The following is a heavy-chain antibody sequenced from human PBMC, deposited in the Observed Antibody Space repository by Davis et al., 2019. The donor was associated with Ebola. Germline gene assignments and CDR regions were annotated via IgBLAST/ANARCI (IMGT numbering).Heavy chain of an antibody. CDR2: INPNSGGT. J-gene: IGHJ4*02. CDR3: ARGVRYGDYFDY. V-gene: IGHV1-2*04. Sequence: ASVKVSCKASGYTFTSYAMHWVRQAPGQRLEWMGWINPNSGGTNYAQKFQGWVTMTRDTSISTAYMELSRLRSDDTAVYYCARGVRYGDYFDYWGQGTLVTVSS. D-gene: IGHD4-17*01. CDR1: GYTFTSYA.